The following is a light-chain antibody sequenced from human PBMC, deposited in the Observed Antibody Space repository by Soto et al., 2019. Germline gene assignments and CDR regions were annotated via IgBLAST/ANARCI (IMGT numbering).Light chain of an antibody. V-gene: IGKV3-15*01. CDR3: QQYTNWPPYT. CDR2: GAS. J-gene: IGKJ2*01. Sequence: EIVMTQSPATLSVSPGERATLSCRASQSVSTNLAWYQQKPGQSPRLLIYGASTRATGIPARFSGSGSETEFTLTISSLQSEGFAVYYCQQYTNWPPYTFGQGTNLEIK. CDR1: QSVSTN.